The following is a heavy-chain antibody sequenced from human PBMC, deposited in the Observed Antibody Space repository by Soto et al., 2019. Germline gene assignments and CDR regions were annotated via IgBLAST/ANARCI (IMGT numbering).Heavy chain of an antibody. CDR3: ASGDDTPIVVVVISYFDD. J-gene: IGHJ4*02. V-gene: IGHV1-8*01. D-gene: IGHD3-3*01. CDR2: MNPNSGNT. Sequence: ASVRVSCKASGYTFTSYDINWVRQATGQGLEWMGWMNPNSGNTGYAQKFQGRVTMTRNTSISTAYMELSSLRSEDTAVYYCASGDDTPIVVVVISYFDDWGQGTLVTVSS. CDR1: GYTFTSYD.